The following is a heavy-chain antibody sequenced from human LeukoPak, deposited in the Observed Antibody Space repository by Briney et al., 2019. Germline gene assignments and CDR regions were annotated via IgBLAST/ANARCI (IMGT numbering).Heavy chain of an antibody. CDR1: GFTFSNYA. CDR3: AKGVGYCSGGSCQQFDY. CDR2: ISGSGGST. V-gene: IGHV3-23*01. Sequence: GGSLRLSCAASGFTFSNYAMSWVRQAPGKGLKWVSAISGSGGSTYYADSVKGRITISRDNSKNTLYLQMNSLRAEDTAVYYCAKGVGYCSGGSCQQFDYWGQGTLVTVSS. D-gene: IGHD2-15*01. J-gene: IGHJ4*02.